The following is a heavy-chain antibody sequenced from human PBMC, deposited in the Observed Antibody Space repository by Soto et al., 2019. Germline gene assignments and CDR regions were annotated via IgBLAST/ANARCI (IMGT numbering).Heavy chain of an antibody. CDR1: GGTFSSYA. CDR3: ARDVGATTPLWSDP. D-gene: IGHD1-26*01. V-gene: IGHV1-69*13. J-gene: IGHJ5*02. Sequence: SVRGSCKASGGTFSSYAISWVRQAPGQGLEWMGGIIPIFGTANYAQKFQGRVTITADESTSTAYMELSSLRSEDTAVYYCARDVGATTPLWSDPSGQGTVTTVSS. CDR2: IIPIFGTA.